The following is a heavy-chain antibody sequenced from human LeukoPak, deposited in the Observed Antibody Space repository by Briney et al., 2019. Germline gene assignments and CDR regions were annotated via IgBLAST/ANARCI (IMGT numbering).Heavy chain of an antibody. J-gene: IGHJ1*01. CDR3: ARTRSIAAAGGEYFQH. D-gene: IGHD6-13*01. V-gene: IGHV4-34*01. CDR1: GGSFIGYY. CDR2: INHSGST. Sequence: SETLSLTCAVYGGSFIGYYWSWIRKPPGKGLEWIGEINHSGSTNYNPSLKSRVTISVDTSKNQFSLKLSSVTAADTAVYYCARTRSIAAAGGEYFQHWGQGTLVTVSS.